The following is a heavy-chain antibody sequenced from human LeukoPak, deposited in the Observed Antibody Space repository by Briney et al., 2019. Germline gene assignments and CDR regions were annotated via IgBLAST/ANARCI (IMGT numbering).Heavy chain of an antibody. CDR1: GGSISSYY. V-gene: IGHV4-4*07. CDR2: IYTTGST. J-gene: IGHJ4*02. Sequence: SETLSLTCTVYGGSISSYYWSWIRQPAGKGLEWIGRIYTTGSTNYNPSLKSRVTMSVDTSKNQFSLNLSSVTAADTAVYYCATSFGSYYGPFDYWGQGTLVTVSS. D-gene: IGHD1-26*01. CDR3: ATSFGSYYGPFDY.